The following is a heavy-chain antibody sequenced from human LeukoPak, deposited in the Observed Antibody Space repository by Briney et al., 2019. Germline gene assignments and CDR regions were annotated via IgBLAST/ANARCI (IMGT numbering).Heavy chain of an antibody. Sequence: GGSLRLSCAASGFTFSSYGMHWVRQAPGKGLEWVAFIRYDGSNKYYADSVKGRFTISRDNSKNTLYLQMNSLRAEDTAVYYCARGIGEDSGSYPIHFDYWGQGTLVTVSS. CDR2: IRYDGSNK. D-gene: IGHD1-26*01. CDR1: GFTFSSYG. CDR3: ARGIGEDSGSYPIHFDY. V-gene: IGHV3-30*02. J-gene: IGHJ4*02.